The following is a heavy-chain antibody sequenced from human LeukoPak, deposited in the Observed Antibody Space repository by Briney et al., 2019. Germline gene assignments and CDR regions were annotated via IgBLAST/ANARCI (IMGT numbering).Heavy chain of an antibody. CDR1: GGSISSYY. D-gene: IGHD3-10*01. V-gene: IGHV4-59*01. CDR3: ARESEYYGSGSYYDAFDI. Sequence: SETLSLTCTVSGGSISSYYWSWIRQPPGKGLEWIGYIYYSGSTNYNPSLKSRVTISVDTSKNQFSLKLSSVTAADTAVYYCARESEYYGSGSYYDAFDIWGQGTMVTVSS. CDR2: IYYSGST. J-gene: IGHJ3*02.